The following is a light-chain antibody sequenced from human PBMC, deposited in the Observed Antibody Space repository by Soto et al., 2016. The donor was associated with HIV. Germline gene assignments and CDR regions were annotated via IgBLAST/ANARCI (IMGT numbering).Light chain of an antibody. CDR1: QTIRKY. CDR3: QQSYSTPRT. J-gene: IGKJ2*01. V-gene: IGKV1-39*01. CDR2: TTS. Sequence: DIQMTQSPSSLSASVGDRVIITCRASQTIRKYLNWYQQKPGKAPVLLISTTSSLQSGVASRFSGSGSGAEFTLTISNLQPEDFATYCQQSYSTPRTFGQGTKLEIK.